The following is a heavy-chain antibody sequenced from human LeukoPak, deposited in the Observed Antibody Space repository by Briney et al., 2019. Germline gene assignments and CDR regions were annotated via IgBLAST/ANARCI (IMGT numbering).Heavy chain of an antibody. J-gene: IGHJ4*02. V-gene: IGHV4-59*08. CDR1: GGSITNYY. Sequence: SETLSLTCTASGGSITNYYWSWIRQPPGKGLEWIGHIYYSGATKYNPSLKSRITISVDTSKNQFSLMLSSVTAADTAVYYCARFGVTVVRRGKYYFDYWGPGTLVTVSS. CDR2: IYYSGAT. CDR3: ARFGVTVVRRGKYYFDY. D-gene: IGHD3-10*01.